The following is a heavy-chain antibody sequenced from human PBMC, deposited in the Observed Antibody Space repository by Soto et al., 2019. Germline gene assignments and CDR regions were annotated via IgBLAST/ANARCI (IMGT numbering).Heavy chain of an antibody. CDR2: ISYDGSDK. CDR3: AKSPNFYCSSPNCYKFYFDF. Sequence: GGSLRLSCAASGFTFNTYGMHWVRQAPGKGLEWVAVISYDGSDKYYADSVKGRFIISRDNSKNTLYLQMNGLRAEDTAIYYCAKSPNFYCSSPNCYKFYFDFWGQGALVTVSS. J-gene: IGHJ4*02. V-gene: IGHV3-30*18. D-gene: IGHD2-2*02. CDR1: GFTFNTYG.